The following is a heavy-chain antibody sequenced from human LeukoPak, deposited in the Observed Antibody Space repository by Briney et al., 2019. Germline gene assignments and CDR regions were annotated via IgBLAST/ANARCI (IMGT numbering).Heavy chain of an antibody. CDR3: ARGASGLLLWFGESNAFDI. Sequence: PSETLSPTCTVSGGSISSGSYYWSWIRQPAGKGLEWIGRIYTSGSTNYNPSLKSRVTISVDTSKNQFSLKLSSVTAADTAVYYCARGASGLLLWFGESNAFDIWGQGTMVTVSS. CDR2: IYTSGST. CDR1: GGSISSGSYY. J-gene: IGHJ3*02. D-gene: IGHD3-10*01. V-gene: IGHV4-61*02.